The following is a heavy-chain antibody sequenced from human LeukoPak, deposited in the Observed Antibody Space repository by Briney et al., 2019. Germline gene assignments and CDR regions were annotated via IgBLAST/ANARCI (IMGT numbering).Heavy chain of an antibody. CDR3: ARVVWFGELWGYMDV. Sequence: ASVKVSCKASGGTFSSYAISWVRQAPGQGLEWMGGIIPIFGTANYAQKFQGRVTITADESTSTAYMELSSLRSEDTAVYYCARVVWFGELWGYMDVWGKGTTVTISS. CDR1: GGTFSSYA. J-gene: IGHJ6*03. CDR2: IIPIFGTA. V-gene: IGHV1-69*13. D-gene: IGHD3-10*01.